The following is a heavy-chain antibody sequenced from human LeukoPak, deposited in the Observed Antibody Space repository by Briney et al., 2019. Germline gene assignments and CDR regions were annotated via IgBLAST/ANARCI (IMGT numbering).Heavy chain of an antibody. J-gene: IGHJ3*02. Sequence: GGSLRLSCAASWFTVSSNYMSWVRQAPGKGLEWVSVIYSGGSTYYADSVTGRFTIYSDKSENTLYLQMNSLIAEDTAVYYCASPGIVVVAAAGAFDIWGQGTMVTVSS. CDR2: IYSGGST. V-gene: IGHV3-53*01. CDR3: ASPGIVVVAAAGAFDI. D-gene: IGHD2-21*02. CDR1: WFTVSSNY.